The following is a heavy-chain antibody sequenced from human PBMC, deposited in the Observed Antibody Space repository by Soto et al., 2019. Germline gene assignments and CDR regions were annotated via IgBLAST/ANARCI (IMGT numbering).Heavy chain of an antibody. Sequence: QVQLVQSGAEVKKPGSSVKVSCKASGGTFSSYAISWVRQAPGQGLEWMGGIIPIFGKANYAQKFQGRVTITADESTSTAYMELSSLRSEDTAVYYCAREGACSGGSCYMSYYYYGMDVWGQGTTVTVSS. CDR1: GGTFSSYA. J-gene: IGHJ6*02. V-gene: IGHV1-69*01. D-gene: IGHD2-15*01. CDR3: AREGACSGGSCYMSYYYYGMDV. CDR2: IIPIFGKA.